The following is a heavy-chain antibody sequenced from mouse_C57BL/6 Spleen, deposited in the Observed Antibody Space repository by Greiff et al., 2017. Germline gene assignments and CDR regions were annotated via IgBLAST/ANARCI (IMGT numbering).Heavy chain of an antibody. CDR2: IDPSDSYT. V-gene: IGHV1-50*01. CDR3: ARSTMIRYAMDY. D-gene: IGHD2-4*01. Sequence: VQLQQPGAELVKPGASVKLSCKASGYTFTSYWMQWVKQRPGQGLEWIGEIDPSDSYTNYNQKFKGKATLTVDTSSSTAYMQLSSLTSEDSAVYYCARSTMIRYAMDYWGQGTSVTVSS. J-gene: IGHJ4*01. CDR1: GYTFTSYW.